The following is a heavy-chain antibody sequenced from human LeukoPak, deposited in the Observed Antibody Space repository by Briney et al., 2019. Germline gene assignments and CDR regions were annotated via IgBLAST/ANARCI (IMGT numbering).Heavy chain of an antibody. V-gene: IGHV4-39*07. CDR3: ASLGWARRGFPPDY. CDR1: GGSISSSSYY. D-gene: IGHD7-27*01. Sequence: SETLSLTCTVSGGSISSSSYYWGWIRQPPGKGLEWIGRIYTSGSTNYNPSLKSRVTISVDTSKNQFSLKLSSVTAADTAVYYCASLGWARRGFPPDYWGQGTLVTVSS. CDR2: IYTSGST. J-gene: IGHJ4*02.